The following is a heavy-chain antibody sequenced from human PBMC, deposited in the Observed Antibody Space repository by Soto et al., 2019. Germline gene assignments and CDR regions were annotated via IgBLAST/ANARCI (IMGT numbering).Heavy chain of an antibody. J-gene: IGHJ6*02. CDR2: MNPNSGNT. CDR3: AREYGDYVYYYYGMDV. Sequence: QVQLVQSGAEVKKPGASVKVSCKASGYTFTSYDINWVRQATGQGLEWMGWMNPNSGNTGYAQKFQGRVTMTRNTSIRTAYMELSSLRSEDTAVYYCAREYGDYVYYYYGMDVWGQGTTVTVSS. CDR1: GYTFTSYD. D-gene: IGHD4-17*01. V-gene: IGHV1-8*01.